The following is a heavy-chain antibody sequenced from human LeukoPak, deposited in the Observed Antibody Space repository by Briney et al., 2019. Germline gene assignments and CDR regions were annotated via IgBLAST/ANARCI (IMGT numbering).Heavy chain of an antibody. D-gene: IGHD3-16*01. J-gene: IGHJ4*02. Sequence: KPSETLSLTCTVSGGSISSDSYYWSWIRQHPGQGLEWIGYIFHSGSTYYNPSLKSRVTISVDPSKNQFSLKVISVTAADTAVYHCARDNVLGGVTYYFDYWGQGILVTVSS. CDR1: GGSISSDSYY. CDR3: ARDNVLGGVTYYFDY. V-gene: IGHV4-31*03. CDR2: IFHSGST.